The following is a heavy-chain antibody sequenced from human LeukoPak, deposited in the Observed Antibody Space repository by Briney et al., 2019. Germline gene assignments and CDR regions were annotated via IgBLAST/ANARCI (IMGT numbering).Heavy chain of an antibody. CDR3: ARHGVTSSGYYWD. D-gene: IGHD3-22*01. CDR1: GGSISSSNYY. Sequence: SETLSLTCTVSGGSISSSNYYWGWIRQPPGKGLEWIGSIYSGGSTYHNPSLKSRVTISVDTSKNQVSLKLSSVPAADTAVYYCARHGVTSSGYYWDWGQGTLVTVSS. CDR2: IYSGGST. V-gene: IGHV4-39*01. J-gene: IGHJ4*02.